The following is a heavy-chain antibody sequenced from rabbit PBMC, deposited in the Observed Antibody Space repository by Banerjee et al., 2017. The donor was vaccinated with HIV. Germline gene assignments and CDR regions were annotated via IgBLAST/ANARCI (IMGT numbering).Heavy chain of an antibody. CDR2: IGAGSGAT. J-gene: IGHJ4*01. CDR3: ARGSAYAGAGYAL. D-gene: IGHD4-2*01. V-gene: IGHV1S45*01. Sequence: EESGGGLVQPEGSLTLTCTASGFSFSSGYWICWVRQAPGKGLEWIGCIGAGSGATYYASWAKGRFTISKTSSTTVALQMTSLTAADTATYFCARGSAYAGAGYALWGPGTLVTVS. CDR1: GFSFSSGYW.